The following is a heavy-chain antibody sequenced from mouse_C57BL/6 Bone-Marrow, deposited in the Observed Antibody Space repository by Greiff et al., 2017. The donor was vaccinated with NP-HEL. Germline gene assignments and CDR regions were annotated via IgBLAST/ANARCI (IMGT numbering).Heavy chain of an antibody. V-gene: IGHV2-5*01. CDR3: AKNHYYYGSSYYYAMDY. J-gene: IGHJ4*01. Sequence: QVQLQQSGPGLVQPSQSLSITCPVSGFSLTSYGVHWVRQSPGKGLEWLGVIWRGGSTDYNAAFMSRLSITKDNSKSQVFVKMNSLQADDTAIYYCAKNHYYYGSSYYYAMDYWGQGTSVTVSS. D-gene: IGHD1-1*01. CDR1: GFSLTSYG. CDR2: IWRGGST.